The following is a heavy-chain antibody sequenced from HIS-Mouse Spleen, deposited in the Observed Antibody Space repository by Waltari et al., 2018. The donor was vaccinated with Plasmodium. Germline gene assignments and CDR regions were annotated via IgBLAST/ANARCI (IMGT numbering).Heavy chain of an antibody. CDR3: ARDDGDREAFDI. J-gene: IGHJ3*02. Sequence: QVQLVQSGAEVKKPGASVKVSCKASGYTFTGYYMHWVRQAPGQGLEWRGWSNPSRGGKNYAQKFQGRVTMTRDTSISTAYMELSRLRSDDTAVYYCARDDGDREAFDIWGQGTMVTVSS. D-gene: IGHD3-10*01. CDR1: GYTFTGYY. V-gene: IGHV1-2*02. CDR2: SNPSRGGK.